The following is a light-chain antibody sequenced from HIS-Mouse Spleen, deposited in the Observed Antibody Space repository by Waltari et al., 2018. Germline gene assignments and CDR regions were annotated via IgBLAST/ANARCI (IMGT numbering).Light chain of an antibody. J-gene: IGLJ3*02. CDR3: AAWDDSLSGRV. CDR2: RNN. Sequence: QSVLTQPPSASGTPGQRVTISCSGSSSNIGSNYVSWYQQLPGTAPKPPIYRNNQRPSGVPDRFSGSKSGTSASLAISGLRSEDEADYYCAAWDDSLSGRVFGGGTKLTVL. CDR1: SSNIGSNY. V-gene: IGLV1-47*01.